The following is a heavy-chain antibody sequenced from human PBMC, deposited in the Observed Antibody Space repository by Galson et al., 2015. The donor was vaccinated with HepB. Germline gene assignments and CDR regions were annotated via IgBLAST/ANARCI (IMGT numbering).Heavy chain of an antibody. J-gene: IGHJ4*02. Sequence: SLRLSCAASGFTFSSYSMNWVRQAPGKGLEWVSYISSSSSTIYYADSVKGRFTISRDNAKNSLYLQMNSLRAEDTAVYYCARSFTSGSPGYWGQGTLVTVSS. CDR3: ARSFTSGSPGY. V-gene: IGHV3-48*04. CDR2: ISSSSSTI. D-gene: IGHD1-26*01. CDR1: GFTFSSYS.